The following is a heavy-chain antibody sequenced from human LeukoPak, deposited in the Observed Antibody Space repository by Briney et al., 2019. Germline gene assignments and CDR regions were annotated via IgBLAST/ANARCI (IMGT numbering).Heavy chain of an antibody. CDR2: ISYDGSTQ. CDR1: GFTFSPYA. CDR3: TKDHFQGGAPSAFDL. D-gene: IGHD2/OR15-2a*01. V-gene: IGHV3-30*18. J-gene: IGHJ3*01. Sequence: PGGSLRLSCAASGFTFSPYATHWVRQAPGQGLEWVALISYDGSTQQYADSVKGRFTISGDKSKNTLYLQMNSLRSEDTAVYYCTKDHFQGGAPSAFDLWGQGTMVTVSS.